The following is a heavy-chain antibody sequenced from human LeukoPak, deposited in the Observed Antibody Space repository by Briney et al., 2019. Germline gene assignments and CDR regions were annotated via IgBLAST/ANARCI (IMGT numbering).Heavy chain of an antibody. CDR1: GDSLSSFY. J-gene: IGHJ4*02. D-gene: IGHD2-2*01. CDR3: ARRSTDNFDY. Sequence: PSETLSLTCTVSGDSLSSFYWSWIRQPAGKGLEWIGRIYTSGSTNYNPSLKSRVTISVDTSKNQFSLKLSSVTAADTAVYYCARRSTDNFDYWGQGTLVTVSS. CDR2: IYTSGST. V-gene: IGHV4-4*07.